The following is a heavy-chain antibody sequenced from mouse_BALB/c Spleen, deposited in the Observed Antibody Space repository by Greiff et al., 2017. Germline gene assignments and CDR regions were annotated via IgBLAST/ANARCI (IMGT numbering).Heavy chain of an antibody. CDR3: TRGLYGSTRYFDV. J-gene: IGHJ1*01. V-gene: IGHV1-5*01. CDR2: IYPGNSDT. Sequence: VQLKQSGTVLARPGASVKMSCKASGYSFTSYWMHWVKQRPGQGLEWIGAIYPGNSDTSYNQKFKGKAKLTAVTSASTAYMELSSLTNEDSAVYYCTRGLYGSTRYFDVGGAGTTVTVSS. CDR1: GYSFTSYW. D-gene: IGHD1-1*01.